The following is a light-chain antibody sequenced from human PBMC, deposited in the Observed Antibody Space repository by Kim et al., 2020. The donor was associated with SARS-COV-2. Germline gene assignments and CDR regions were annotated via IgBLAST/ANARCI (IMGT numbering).Light chain of an antibody. CDR3: GADHGSGHKFVYV. CDR1: SGYSNYK. Sequence: ERTQPPSASASLGASVTLTCTLSSGYSNYKVDWYQQRPGKGPRFVMRVGTGGSVGSKGDGIPDRFSVLGSGLNRYLIIKNIQEEDESDYHCGADHGSGHKFVYVFGTGTKVTVL. CDR2: VGTGGSVG. V-gene: IGLV9-49*01. J-gene: IGLJ1*01.